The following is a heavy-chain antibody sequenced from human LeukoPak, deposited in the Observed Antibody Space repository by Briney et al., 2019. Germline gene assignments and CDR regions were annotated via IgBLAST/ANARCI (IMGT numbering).Heavy chain of an antibody. J-gene: IGHJ4*02. D-gene: IGHD2-21*02. Sequence: SETLSLTCTVSGDSRRSSDSYRGWIRQPPGNGLEWIGEINHSGRTNYNPSLKSRVTISVDTSKNQFSLKLSSVTAADTAVYYCARHGYCGGDCYPRYYFDYWGQGTLVTVSS. CDR2: INHSGRT. CDR3: ARHGYCGGDCYPRYYFDY. CDR1: GDSRRSSDSY. V-gene: IGHV4-39*01.